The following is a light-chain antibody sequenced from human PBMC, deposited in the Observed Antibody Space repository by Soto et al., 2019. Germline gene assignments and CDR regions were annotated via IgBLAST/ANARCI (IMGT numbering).Light chain of an antibody. J-gene: IGKJ1*01. V-gene: IGKV1-9*01. CDR3: QQYYSYPRA. Sequence: IQLTQSPSSLSASVGDRVTITCRASQGIGSYLAWYQQKPGEAPKLLIYAASTLQSGGPSRFSGSGSGTDFPLTISCLQSEDFATYYCQQYYSYPRAFGQGTKVDIK. CDR2: AAS. CDR1: QGIGSY.